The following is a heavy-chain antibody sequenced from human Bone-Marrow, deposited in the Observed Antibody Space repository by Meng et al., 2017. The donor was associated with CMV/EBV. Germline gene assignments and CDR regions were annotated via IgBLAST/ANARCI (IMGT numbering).Heavy chain of an antibody. Sequence: GESLKISCAASGFTFSSYGMHWVRQAPGKGLEWVAFIRYDGSNKYYADSVKGRFTISRDNSKNTLYLQMNSPRAEDTAVYYCARTGYSSGWYGYFQHWGQGTLVTVSS. V-gene: IGHV3-30*02. D-gene: IGHD6-19*01. CDR3: ARTGYSSGWYGYFQH. CDR2: IRYDGSNK. CDR1: GFTFSSYG. J-gene: IGHJ1*01.